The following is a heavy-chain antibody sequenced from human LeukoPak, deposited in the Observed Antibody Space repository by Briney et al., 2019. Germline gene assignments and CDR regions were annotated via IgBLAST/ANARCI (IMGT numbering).Heavy chain of an antibody. Sequence: SETLSLTCTVSGGSISTYYWTWIRQPPGKGLEWIGYIYHSGSTNYNPSLKSRVTISVDTSQNQFSLKLSSVTAADTAVYYCARGGKFWGGYSYGYPGQPNYYYYYMDVWGKGTTVTVSS. V-gene: IGHV4-59*12. J-gene: IGHJ6*03. CDR2: IYHSGST. D-gene: IGHD5-18*01. CDR3: ARGGKFWGGYSYGYPGQPNYYYYYMDV. CDR1: GGSISTYY.